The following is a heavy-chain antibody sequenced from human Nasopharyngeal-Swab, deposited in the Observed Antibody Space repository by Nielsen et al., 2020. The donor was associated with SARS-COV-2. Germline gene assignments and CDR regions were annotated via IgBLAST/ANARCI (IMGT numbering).Heavy chain of an antibody. CDR3: ARQDGGAISYFDY. V-gene: IGHV5-51*01. CDR1: GYSFNRYW. J-gene: IGHJ4*02. CDR2: IYPGDSDT. Sequence: KVSCKGSGYSFNRYWIGWVRQMPGKGLEWTGIIYPGDSDTRYSPSFQGQVTISADRSISTAYLQWSSLKASDTAMYYCARQDGGAISYFDYWGQGTLVTVSS. D-gene: IGHD2-21*01.